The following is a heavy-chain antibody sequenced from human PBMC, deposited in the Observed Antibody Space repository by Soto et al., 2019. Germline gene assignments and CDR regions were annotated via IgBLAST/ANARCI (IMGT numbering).Heavy chain of an antibody. D-gene: IGHD3-22*01. Sequence: PGGSLRLSCAASGFTFSGYAMSWVRQAPGKGLEWVSAISGSGGSTYYADSVKGRFTISRDNSKNTLYLQMNSLRAEDTAVYYCAKAERITMIVVVMPFDYWGQGTLVTVSS. J-gene: IGHJ4*02. V-gene: IGHV3-23*01. CDR3: AKAERITMIVVVMPFDY. CDR2: ISGSGGST. CDR1: GFTFSGYA.